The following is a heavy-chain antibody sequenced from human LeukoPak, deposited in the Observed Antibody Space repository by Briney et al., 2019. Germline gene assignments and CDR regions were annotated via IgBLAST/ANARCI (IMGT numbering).Heavy chain of an antibody. J-gene: IGHJ1*01. V-gene: IGHV4-34*01. D-gene: IGHD6-13*01. CDR3: AGQSAGTSSWYYFQH. CDR2: INHSGST. CDR1: GGSFSGYY. Sequence: SETLSLTCAVYGGSFSGYYWSWIRQPPGKGLEWIGEINHSGSTNYNPSLKSRVTISVDKSKNQFSLKLSSVTAADTAVYYCAGQSAGTSSWYYFQHWGQGTLVTVSS.